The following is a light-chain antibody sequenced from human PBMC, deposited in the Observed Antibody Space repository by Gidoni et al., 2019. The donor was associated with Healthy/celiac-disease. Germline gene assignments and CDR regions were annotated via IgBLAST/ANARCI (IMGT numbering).Light chain of an antibody. CDR3: QQYNDSPLT. Sequence: EIAMMQSPATLYVSPGERATLSCRASQSVSSNLAWYQQKPGQAPRLLIYGASTRATGIPAMFCGFWCGTGFTLTISDLQSEVFSFYFCQQYNDSPLTFGGGTKVEIK. J-gene: IGKJ4*01. CDR2: GAS. CDR1: QSVSSN. V-gene: IGKV3-15*01.